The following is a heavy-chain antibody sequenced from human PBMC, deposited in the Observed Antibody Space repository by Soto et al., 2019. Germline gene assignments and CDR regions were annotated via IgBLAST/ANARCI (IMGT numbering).Heavy chain of an antibody. Sequence: GGSLRLSCAASGFTFSSYSMNWVRQAPGKGLEWVSYISSSSSTIYYADSVKGRFTISRDNAKNSLYLQMNSLRAEDTAVYYCARARDSMVYAMDYYMDVWGKGTTVTVSS. V-gene: IGHV3-48*01. J-gene: IGHJ6*03. CDR2: ISSSSSTI. CDR1: GFTFSSYS. CDR3: ARARDSMVYAMDYYMDV. D-gene: IGHD2-8*01.